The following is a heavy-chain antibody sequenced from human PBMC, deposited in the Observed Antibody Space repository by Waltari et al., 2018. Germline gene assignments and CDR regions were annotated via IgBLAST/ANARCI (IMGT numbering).Heavy chain of an antibody. V-gene: IGHV4-39*01. CDR3: ARHDFDSSGYYSYYFDY. D-gene: IGHD3-22*01. CDR1: GGSISSSSYY. Sequence: QLQLQESGPGLVKPSETLSLTCTVSGGSISSSSYYWGWIRQPPGKGLEWIGSIYYSGSTYYSPALKSRVTISVDTSKNQFSLKLSSVTAADTAVYYCARHDFDSSGYYSYYFDYWGQGTLVTVSS. J-gene: IGHJ4*02. CDR2: IYYSGST.